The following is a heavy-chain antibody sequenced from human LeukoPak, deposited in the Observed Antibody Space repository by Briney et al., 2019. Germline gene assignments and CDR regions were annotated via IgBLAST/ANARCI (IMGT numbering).Heavy chain of an antibody. Sequence: GGSLRLSCAASGFTFSGYAMSWVRQAPGKGLEWVSAISGSGGSTYYADSVKGRFTISRDNSKNTLYLQMSSLRAEDTAVYYCAKDLTTGLTYYYYGMDVWGQGTTITVSS. CDR2: ISGSGGST. CDR1: GFTFSGYA. J-gene: IGHJ6*02. D-gene: IGHD4-11*01. CDR3: AKDLTTGLTYYYYGMDV. V-gene: IGHV3-23*01.